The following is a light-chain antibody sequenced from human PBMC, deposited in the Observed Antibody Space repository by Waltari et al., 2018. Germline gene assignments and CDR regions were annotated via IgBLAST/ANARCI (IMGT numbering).Light chain of an antibody. CDR2: AAS. CDR3: QQYYNYPPIT. V-gene: IGKV1-8*01. CDR1: QGISSY. J-gene: IGKJ5*01. Sequence: AIRITQSPSSLSASTGDRVTITCRANQGISSYLAWYQQKPGKVPKLLIYAASTLQSGVPSRFSGSVSGTDFILTISCLQSEDFATYYCQQYYNYPPITFGQGTRLEIK.